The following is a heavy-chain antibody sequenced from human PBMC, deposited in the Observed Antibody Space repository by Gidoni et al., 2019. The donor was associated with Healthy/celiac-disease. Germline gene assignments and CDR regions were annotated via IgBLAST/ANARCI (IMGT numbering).Heavy chain of an antibody. J-gene: IGHJ3*02. CDR3: ARPHPYSSSWYPGAFDI. V-gene: IGHV1-3*01. CDR1: GYTFTSYA. Sequence: QVQLVQSGAEVKKPGASVKVSCKASGYTFTSYAMHWVRQAPGQRLEWMGWINAGNGNTKYSQKFQGRVTITRDTSASTAYMELSSLRSEDTAVYYCARPHPYSSSWYPGAFDIWGQGTMVTVSS. CDR2: INAGNGNT. D-gene: IGHD6-13*01.